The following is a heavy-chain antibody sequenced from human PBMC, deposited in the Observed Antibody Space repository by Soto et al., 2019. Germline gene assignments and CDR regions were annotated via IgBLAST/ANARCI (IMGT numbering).Heavy chain of an antibody. J-gene: IGHJ3*01. CDR3: ATSSLFPGAP. D-gene: IGHD2-2*01. CDR1: GFTFSSND. V-gene: IGHV3-53*01. Sequence: EVQLVESGGGLIQPGGSLRLSCAASGFTFSSNDMNWVRQAPGKGLEWVPLISSVGSTYYADSVKGRFTISRDNSKNTLYPQMSSMRSEDMSVYFSATSSLFPGAPWGQATMVTVSS. CDR2: ISSVGST.